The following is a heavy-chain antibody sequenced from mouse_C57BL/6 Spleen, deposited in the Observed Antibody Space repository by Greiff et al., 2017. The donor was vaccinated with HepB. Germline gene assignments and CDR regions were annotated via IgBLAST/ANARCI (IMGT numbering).Heavy chain of an antibody. CDR1: GYSFTGYY. CDR2: INPSTGGT. D-gene: IGHD2-3*01. J-gene: IGHJ3*01. Sequence: VQLQQSGPELVKPGASVKISCKASGYSFTGYYMNWVKQSPEKSLEWIGEINPSTGGTTYNQKFKAKATLTVDKSSSTAYMQLKSLTSEDSAVYYCARRRDGYFSFAYWGQGTLVTVSA. V-gene: IGHV1-42*01. CDR3: ARRRDGYFSFAY.